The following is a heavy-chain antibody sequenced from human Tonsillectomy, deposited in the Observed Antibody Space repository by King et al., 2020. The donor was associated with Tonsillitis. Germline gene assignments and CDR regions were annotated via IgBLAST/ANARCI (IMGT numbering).Heavy chain of an antibody. CDR2: IWDDGSNK. CDR3: ARKEWELLREDYYYYMDV. D-gene: IGHD1-26*01. Sequence: VQLVESGGGVVQPGRSLRLSCAASGFTFSSYGMHWVRQAPGKGLEWVAVIWDDGSNKYYAESVKGRFNISRDNSKNTLYLQMNSLRAEDTAVYYCARKEWELLREDYYYYMDVWGKGTTVTVSS. J-gene: IGHJ6*03. V-gene: IGHV3-33*08. CDR1: GFTFSSYG.